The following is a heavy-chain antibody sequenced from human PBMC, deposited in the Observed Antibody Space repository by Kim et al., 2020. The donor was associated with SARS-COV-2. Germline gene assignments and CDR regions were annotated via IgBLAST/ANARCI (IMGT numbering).Heavy chain of an antibody. Sequence: SVKVSCKASGGTFSSYAISWVRQAPGQGLEWMGGIIPIFGTANYAQKFQGRVTITADESTSTAYMELSSLRSEDTAVYYCARESGIAVAGYNWFDPWGQGTLVTVSS. D-gene: IGHD6-19*01. CDR1: GGTFSSYA. CDR2: IIPIFGTA. V-gene: IGHV1-69*13. CDR3: ARESGIAVAGYNWFDP. J-gene: IGHJ5*02.